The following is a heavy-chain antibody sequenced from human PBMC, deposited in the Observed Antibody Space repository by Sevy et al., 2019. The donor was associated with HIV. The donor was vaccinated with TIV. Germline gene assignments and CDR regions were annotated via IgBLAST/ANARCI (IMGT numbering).Heavy chain of an antibody. CDR3: ARDRYYYDSSGYYLPAFDI. CDR2: TYYSGST. V-gene: IGHV4-59*13. J-gene: IGHJ3*02. D-gene: IGHD3-22*01. Sequence: SETLSLTCTVSGGSISSYYWSWIRQPPGKGLEWIGYTYYSGSTNYNPSLKRRVTISVDTSKNQFSLKLSSVTAADTAVYYGARDRYYYDSSGYYLPAFDIWGQGTMVTVSS. CDR1: GGSISSYY.